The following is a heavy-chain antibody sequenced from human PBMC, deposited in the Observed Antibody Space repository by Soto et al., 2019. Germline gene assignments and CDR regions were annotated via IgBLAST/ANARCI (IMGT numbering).Heavy chain of an antibody. J-gene: IGHJ6*02. CDR1: GFTFSRYW. Sequence: SLRLSCAASGFTFSRYWMSWVLQGPGKGLEWVANIKQDGSQKNYVDSVKGRVTISRDNAKNSLYLQMNSLRAEDTAVYYCARHDYYDSSGSSYYGMDVWGQGTTVTVSS. CDR3: ARHDYYDSSGSSYYGMDV. D-gene: IGHD3-22*01. CDR2: IKQDGSQK. V-gene: IGHV3-7*04.